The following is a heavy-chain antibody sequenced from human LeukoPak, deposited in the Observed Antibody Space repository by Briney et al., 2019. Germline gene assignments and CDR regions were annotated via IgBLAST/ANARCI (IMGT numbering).Heavy chain of an antibody. Sequence: SQTLSLTCAISGDSVSSNSAAWNWIRQSPSRGLEWLGRTYYRSKWYSDYAVSVKSRITINPDTSKNQFSLQLNSVTPEDTAVYYCARDSGYDLQNAFDIWGQGTMVTVSS. V-gene: IGHV6-1*01. D-gene: IGHD5-12*01. CDR3: ARDSGYDLQNAFDI. CDR1: GDSVSSNSAA. J-gene: IGHJ3*02. CDR2: TYYRSKWYS.